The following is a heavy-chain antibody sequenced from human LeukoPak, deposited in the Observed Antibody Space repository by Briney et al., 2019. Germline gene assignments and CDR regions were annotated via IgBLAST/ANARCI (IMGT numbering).Heavy chain of an antibody. CDR3: ARALIFGVVPNWFDP. J-gene: IGHJ5*02. D-gene: IGHD3-3*01. Sequence: GASVKVSRKASGYTFTGYYMHWVRQAPGQGLEWMEWINPNSGGTNYAQKFQGRVTMTRDTSISTAYMELSRLRSDDTAVYYCARALIFGVVPNWFDPWGQGTLVTVSP. CDR1: GYTFTGYY. CDR2: INPNSGGT. V-gene: IGHV1-2*02.